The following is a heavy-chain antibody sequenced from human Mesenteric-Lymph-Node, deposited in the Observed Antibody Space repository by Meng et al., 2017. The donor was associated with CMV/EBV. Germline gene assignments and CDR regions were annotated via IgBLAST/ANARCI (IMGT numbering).Heavy chain of an antibody. CDR3: ARHIRAMAGSHYFDS. CDR2: INHSGST. V-gene: IGHV4-34*01. CDR1: GESFSGYD. Sequence: VYGESFSGYDWSWIRQPPGKGLEWIGEINHSGSTNYNPSLKSRVTISVDTSKNQFSLKLYSVTAADTAVYYCARHIRAMAGSHYFDSWGQGTLVTVSS. D-gene: IGHD6-19*01. J-gene: IGHJ4*02.